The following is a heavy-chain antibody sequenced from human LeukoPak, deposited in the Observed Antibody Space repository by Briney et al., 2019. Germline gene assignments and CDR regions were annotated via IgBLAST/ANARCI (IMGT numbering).Heavy chain of an antibody. CDR2: MNPNSGNT. CDR1: GYTFTSYD. CDR3: ARLARYCSGGSCYSGGDWFDP. D-gene: IGHD2-15*01. Sequence: ASVKVSCKASGYTFTSYDINWVRQATGQGLEWMGWMNPNSGNTGYAQKFQGRVTMTRNTSISTAYMELSSLRSEDTAVYYCARLARYCSGGSCYSGGDWFDPWGQGTLVTVSS. J-gene: IGHJ5*02. V-gene: IGHV1-8*01.